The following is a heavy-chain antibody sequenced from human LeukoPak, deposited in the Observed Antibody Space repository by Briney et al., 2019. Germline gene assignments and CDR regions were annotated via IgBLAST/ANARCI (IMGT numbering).Heavy chain of an antibody. D-gene: IGHD6-13*01. CDR3: AKEYSSSWYWSEYFQH. Sequence: GGSLRLSCAASGFTFSSYAMSWVRQAPGKGLEWVSAISGSGGSTYYADSVKGRFTISRDNSKNTLYLQMNSLRAEDTAVNYCAKEYSSSWYWSEYFQHWGQGTLVTVSS. CDR1: GFTFSSYA. V-gene: IGHV3-23*01. J-gene: IGHJ1*01. CDR2: ISGSGGST.